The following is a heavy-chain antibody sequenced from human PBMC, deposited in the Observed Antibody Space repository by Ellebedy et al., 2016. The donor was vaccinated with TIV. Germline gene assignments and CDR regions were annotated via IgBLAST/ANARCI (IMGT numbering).Heavy chain of an antibody. D-gene: IGHD2-21*01. J-gene: IGHJ5*02. Sequence: ASVKVSCXASGYTFTGYYMHWVRQAPGQGLEWMGWINPNSGGTNYAQKFQGRVTMTRDTSISTAYMELSRLRSDDTAVYYCARNYCGGDCYYEVPPWGWFNPWGQGTLVTVSS. V-gene: IGHV1-2*02. CDR2: INPNSGGT. CDR3: ARNYCGGDCYYEVPPWGWFNP. CDR1: GYTFTGYY.